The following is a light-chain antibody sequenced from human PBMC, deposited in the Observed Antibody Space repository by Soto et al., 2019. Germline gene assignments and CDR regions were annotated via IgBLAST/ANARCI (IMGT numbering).Light chain of an antibody. CDR3: QQSYSTPYT. CDR1: QGISSS. CDR2: AAS. V-gene: IGKV1-39*01. Sequence: DIQMTQSPSSVSASVGDRVTITCRASQGISSSLNWYQQKPGKAPKLLIYAASSLQSGVPSRFSGSGSGTDFTLTISSLQPEDFATYYCQQSYSTPYTFGQGTKLEIK. J-gene: IGKJ2*01.